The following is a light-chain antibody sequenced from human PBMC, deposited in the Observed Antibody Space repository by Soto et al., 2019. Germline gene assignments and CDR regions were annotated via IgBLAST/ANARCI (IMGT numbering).Light chain of an antibody. J-gene: IGKJ1*01. CDR2: AAS. Sequence: AIRMTQSPSSFSASTGDRVTITCRASQGISSYLAWYQQKPGKAPKLLIYAASTLQSGVPSRFSGSGSGTDFTLTTSRLQSEGFATYYCQQYYSYPRTFGQGTKVEIK. CDR3: QQYYSYPRT. V-gene: IGKV1-8*01. CDR1: QGISSY.